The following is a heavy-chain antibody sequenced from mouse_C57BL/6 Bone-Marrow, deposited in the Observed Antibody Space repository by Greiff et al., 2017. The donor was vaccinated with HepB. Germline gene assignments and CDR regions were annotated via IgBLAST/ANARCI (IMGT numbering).Heavy chain of an antibody. CDR1: GYSITSGYY. CDR3: ARGDYDYDD. D-gene: IGHD2-4*01. J-gene: IGHJ2*01. V-gene: IGHV3-6*01. Sequence: EVKLMESGPGLVKPSQSLSLTCSVTGYSITSGYYWNWIRQFPGNKLEWMGYISYDGSNNYNPSLKNRISITRDTSKNQFFLKLNSVTTEDTATYYCARGDYDYDDWGQGTTLTVSS. CDR2: ISYDGSN.